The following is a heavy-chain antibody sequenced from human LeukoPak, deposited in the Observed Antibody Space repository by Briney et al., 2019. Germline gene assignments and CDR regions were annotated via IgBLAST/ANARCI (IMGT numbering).Heavy chain of an antibody. V-gene: IGHV1-24*01. D-gene: IGHD2-2*02. CDR1: GYTLTELS. J-gene: IGHJ4*02. CDR2: FDPEDGET. Sequence: ASVKVSCKVSGYTLTELSMHWVRQAPGKGLEWMGGFDPEDGETIYAQKFQGRVTMTEDTATDTAYMELSSLRSEDTAVYYCATWLRYCSSTSCYTYFDYWGQGTLVTVSS. CDR3: ATWLRYCSSTSCYTYFDY.